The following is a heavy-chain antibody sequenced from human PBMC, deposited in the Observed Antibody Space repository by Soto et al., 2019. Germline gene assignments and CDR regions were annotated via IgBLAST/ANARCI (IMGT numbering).Heavy chain of an antibody. CDR2: IYYSGRT. D-gene: IGHD6-6*01. V-gene: IGHV4-30-4*01. Sequence: VQLQEPGPGLVKPSQTLSLTCTVSGGSIDNYEYYWTWIRQPPGKGLEWVGYIYYSGRTNYNPSLNSRLTISLDMSKNQFSLRLTSVSAADTAMYYCARDRSNSPDYFDFWGQGTLVTVSS. CDR1: GGSIDNYEYY. J-gene: IGHJ4*02. CDR3: ARDRSNSPDYFDF.